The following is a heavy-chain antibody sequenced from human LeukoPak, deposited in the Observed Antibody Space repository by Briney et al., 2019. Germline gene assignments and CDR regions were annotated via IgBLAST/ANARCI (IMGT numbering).Heavy chain of an antibody. J-gene: IGHJ4*02. CDR2: IYHSGST. CDR1: GGSISSSNW. V-gene: IGHV4-4*02. Sequence: PSETLSLTCAVSGGSISSSNWWSWVRQPPGKGLEWIGEIYHSGSTNYNPSLKSRVTISVDKSKNQFSLKLSSVTAADTAVYYCARGVVYPAWSGPHWSDYWGQGALVTVSS. D-gene: IGHD3-3*01. CDR3: ARGVVYPAWSGPHWSDY.